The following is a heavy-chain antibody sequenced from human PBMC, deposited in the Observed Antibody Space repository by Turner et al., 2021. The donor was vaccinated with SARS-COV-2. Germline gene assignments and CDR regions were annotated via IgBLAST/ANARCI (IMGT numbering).Heavy chain of an antibody. V-gene: IGHV4-31*03. D-gene: IGHD3-9*01. J-gene: IGHJ4*02. CDR1: GGSISSGAYY. CDR2: IYYSGST. Sequence: QVQLQESGPGLVQPSQTLSLTRTVSGGSISSGAYYWSWIRQHPGKGLEWIGYIYYSGSTYYNPSLKSRVTISVDTSKNQFSLKLSSVTAADTAVYYCARAGTDWLQYYYFDYWGQGTLVTVSS. CDR3: ARAGTDWLQYYYFDY.